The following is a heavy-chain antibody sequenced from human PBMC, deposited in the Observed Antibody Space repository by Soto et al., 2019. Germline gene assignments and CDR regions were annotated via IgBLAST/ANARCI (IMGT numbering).Heavy chain of an antibody. CDR2: TSSYNGYT. V-gene: IGHV1-18*04. D-gene: IGHD4-17*01. CDR3: ARAYDYGGNSDY. J-gene: IGHJ4*02. CDR1: GYTFITYG. Sequence: QVQLVQSGAAVKKPGASLKVSCKTSGYTFITYGISWVRQAPGQGLEWMGWTSSYNGYTKYAQKFQGRATMTTDTSTSTAYMELRSLRSDDTAVYDCARAYDYGGNSDYWGQGTLVTVSS.